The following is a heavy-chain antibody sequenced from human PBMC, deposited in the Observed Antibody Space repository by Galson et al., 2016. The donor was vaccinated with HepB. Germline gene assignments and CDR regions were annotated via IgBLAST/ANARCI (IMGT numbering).Heavy chain of an antibody. Sequence: SLRLSCAASGITLTTYWMFWVRQAPGKGLEWVATMKPDGSERYFADSVRGRFTVSRDDAKISLFLQMDSLRAEDTAVYYCTRNAGWASDIWGQGTKVTVSS. CDR3: TRNAGWASDI. D-gene: IGHD2-15*01. CDR1: GITLTTYW. V-gene: IGHV3-7*03. J-gene: IGHJ3*02. CDR2: MKPDGSER.